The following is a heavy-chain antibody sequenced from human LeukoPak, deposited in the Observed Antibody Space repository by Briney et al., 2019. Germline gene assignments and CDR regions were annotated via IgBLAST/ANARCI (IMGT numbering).Heavy chain of an antibody. CDR2: ISGRGGST. CDR3: AKDPDCTSGVCYTFFDY. D-gene: IGHD2-8*01. V-gene: IGHV3-23*01. J-gene: IGHJ4*02. CDR1: GFTFNNFA. Sequence: GGSLRLSCAASGFTFNNFAMSWVRLAPGKGLEWVSAISGRGGSTYYADSVKGRFAISRDNSKNTPYLQMNSLRAEDTAVYYCAKDPDCTSGVCYTFFDYWGQGTLVTVSS.